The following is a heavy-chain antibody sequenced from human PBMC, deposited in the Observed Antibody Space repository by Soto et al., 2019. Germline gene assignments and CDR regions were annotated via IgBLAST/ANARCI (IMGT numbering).Heavy chain of an antibody. CDR1: GFTFSSYG. V-gene: IGHV3-30*18. CDR3: AKDPDYYDSSGPKGY. D-gene: IGHD3-22*01. Sequence: QVQLVESGGGVVQPGRSLRLSCAASGFTFSSYGMHWVRQAPGKGLEWVAVISYDGSNKYYADSVKGRFTISRDNSKNTLYLQMNSLRAEDTAVYYCAKDPDYYDSSGPKGYWGQGTLVTVSS. J-gene: IGHJ4*02. CDR2: ISYDGSNK.